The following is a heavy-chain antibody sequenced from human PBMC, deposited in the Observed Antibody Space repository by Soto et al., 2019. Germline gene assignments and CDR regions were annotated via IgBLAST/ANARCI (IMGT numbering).Heavy chain of an antibody. J-gene: IGHJ5*02. CDR2: GSDDEDDA. CDR3: ASPYSTNSNSFDP. V-gene: IGHV3-33*01. CDR1: GFTFSNYG. D-gene: IGHD6-13*01. Sequence: GGYLTLSCAASGFTFSNYGMHGVRQAQGKGLEWVTAGSDDEDDAYYADTVKVRFTIDRDNSTNTLYMQMRSVEAKDMDLYYNASPYSTNSNSFDPWGQGTLVTVSS.